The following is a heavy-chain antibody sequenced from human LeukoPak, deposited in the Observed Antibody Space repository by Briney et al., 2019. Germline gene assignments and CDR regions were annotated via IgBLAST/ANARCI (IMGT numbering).Heavy chain of an antibody. CDR3: ARGARHIDY. CDR1: GGSFSGYY. D-gene: IGHD6-6*01. CDR2: INHSGST. V-gene: IGHV4-34*01. J-gene: IGHJ4*02. Sequence: SETLSLTCAVYGGSFSGYYWSWIRQPPGKGLEWIGEINHSGSTNYNPSLKSRVTISVDTSKNQFSLKLSSVTAADTAVYYCARGARHIDYWGQGTLVTVSS.